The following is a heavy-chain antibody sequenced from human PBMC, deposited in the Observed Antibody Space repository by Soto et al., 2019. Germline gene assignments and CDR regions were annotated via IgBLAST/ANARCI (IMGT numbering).Heavy chain of an antibody. D-gene: IGHD3-3*01. J-gene: IGHJ5*02. CDR3: ARDVGLQHDTGYYDFWSGKNNWFDP. V-gene: IGHV4-59*11. CDR1: GGSISGHY. Sequence: PSETLCLTCTVSGGSISGHYWSWIRQPPGKGLQYIGYISYSGSTNYNPSLKSRVTISVDTSNNQFSLRLSSVTAADTAVYYCARDVGLQHDTGYYDFWSGKNNWFDPWGQGILVTVSS. CDR2: ISYSGST.